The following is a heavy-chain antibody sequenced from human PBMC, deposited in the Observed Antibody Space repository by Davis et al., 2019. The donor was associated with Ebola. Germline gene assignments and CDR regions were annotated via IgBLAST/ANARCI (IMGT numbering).Heavy chain of an antibody. Sequence: PSETLSLTCAVYGGSFSGYYWSWIRQPPGKGLEWIGYIYYSGSTYYNPSLKSRVTISVDTSKNQFSLKLSSVTAADTAVYYCARHLGYSSSSYVVYYYGMDVWGQGTTVTVSS. D-gene: IGHD6-6*01. CDR2: IYYSGST. CDR1: GGSFSGYY. V-gene: IGHV4-34*01. J-gene: IGHJ6*02. CDR3: ARHLGYSSSSYVVYYYGMDV.